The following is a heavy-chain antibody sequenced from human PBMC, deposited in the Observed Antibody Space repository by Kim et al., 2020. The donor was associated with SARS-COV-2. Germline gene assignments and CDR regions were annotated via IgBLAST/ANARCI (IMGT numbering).Heavy chain of an antibody. D-gene: IGHD6-13*01. V-gene: IGHV7-4-1*02. CDR2: INTNTGNP. J-gene: IGHJ4*02. Sequence: ASVKVSCKASGYTFTSYAMNWVRQAPGQGLEWMGWINTNTGNPTYAQGFTGRFVFSLDTSVSTAYLQISSLKAEDTAVYYCARLIAAAGTYYFDYWGQGTLVTVSS. CDR1: GYTFTSYA. CDR3: ARLIAAAGTYYFDY.